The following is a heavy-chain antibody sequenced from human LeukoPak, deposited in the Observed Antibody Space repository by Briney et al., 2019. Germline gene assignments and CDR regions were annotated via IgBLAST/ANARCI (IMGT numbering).Heavy chain of an antibody. CDR1: GGSISSGAYY. D-gene: IGHD2-2*02. Sequence: SQTLSLTCTVYGGSISSGAYYWSWIRQHPGKGLEWIGYIYYSGSTYYNPSLKSRVTISVDTSKNQFSLKLSSVTAADTAVYYCARGIVVVPAAIGVLNLWFDPWGQGTRVTVSS. CDR3: ARGIVVVPAAIGVLNLWFDP. CDR2: IYYSGST. V-gene: IGHV4-31*03. J-gene: IGHJ5*02.